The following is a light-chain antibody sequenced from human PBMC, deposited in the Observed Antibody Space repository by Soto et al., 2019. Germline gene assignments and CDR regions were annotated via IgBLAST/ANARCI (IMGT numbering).Light chain of an antibody. CDR1: SGHSNYA. CDR2: LNSDGSH. J-gene: IGLJ2*01. V-gene: IGLV4-69*01. CDR3: QTWGNGIHI. Sequence: QLVLTQSPSASASLGASVKLTCTLSSGHSNYAIAWHQQQPEKGPRFLMTLNSDGSHSKGDGIPDRFSGSSSGAERYLTISTLQSEDEADYYCQTWGNGIHIFGGGTKLTVL.